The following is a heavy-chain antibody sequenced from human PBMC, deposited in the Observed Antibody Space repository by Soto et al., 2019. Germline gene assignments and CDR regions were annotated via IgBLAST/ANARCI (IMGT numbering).Heavy chain of an antibody. CDR2: VNPILSMS. Sequence: QVQLVQSGAEVKRPGSSVNVSCKASCDTFSFYSINWVRKAPGLGLEWMGRVNPILSMSNYAQRFQGRVTMTAEQSTSTASMELSGLRSEDTAMYYCATSYGSGYRAFDYWGQGALVNVSS. CDR3: ATSYGSGYRAFDY. J-gene: IGHJ4*02. D-gene: IGHD3-10*01. V-gene: IGHV1-69*04. CDR1: CDTFSFYS.